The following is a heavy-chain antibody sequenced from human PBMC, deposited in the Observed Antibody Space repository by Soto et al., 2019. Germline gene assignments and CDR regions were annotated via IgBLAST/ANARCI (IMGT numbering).Heavy chain of an antibody. J-gene: IGHJ4*02. CDR1: GGSISSGGYS. CDR3: ARAANTGNTLDY. CDR2: IYHSGST. D-gene: IGHD4-17*01. V-gene: IGHV4-30-2*01. Sequence: SETLSLTCAVSGGSISSGGYSWSWIRQPPGKGLEWIGYIYHSGSTYYNPSLKSRVTISVDRSKNQFSLKLSSVTAADTAVYYCARAANTGNTLDYWGQGTLVTVSS.